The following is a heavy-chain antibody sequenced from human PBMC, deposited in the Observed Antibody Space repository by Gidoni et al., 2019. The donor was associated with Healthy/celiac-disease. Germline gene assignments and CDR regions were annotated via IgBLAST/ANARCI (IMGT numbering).Heavy chain of an antibody. CDR1: GGSISSSSYY. Sequence: QLQLQESGPGLVKPSETLSLPCTVSGGSISSSSYYWGWIRQPPGKGLEWIGSIYYSGSTYYNPSLKSRVTISVDTSKNQFSLKLSSVTAADTAVYYCASHGPLGGGYYHSGMDVWGQGTTVTVSS. D-gene: IGHD3-22*01. V-gene: IGHV4-39*01. J-gene: IGHJ6*02. CDR2: IYYSGST. CDR3: ASHGPLGGGYYHSGMDV.